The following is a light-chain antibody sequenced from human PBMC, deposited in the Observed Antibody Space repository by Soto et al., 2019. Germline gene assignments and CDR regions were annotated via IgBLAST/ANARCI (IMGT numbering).Light chain of an antibody. CDR1: SSNIGNSA. CDR2: STN. V-gene: IGLV1-44*01. Sequence: QSVLTQPPSASGTPGQRVTMSCSGGSSNIGNSAVNWYQQLPGTAPKLLIYSTNQRPSGVPDRFTASKSGTSASLAVNGLQSEEEADYYCAAWDDRLNHWLFGGGTKLTAL. J-gene: IGLJ3*02. CDR3: AAWDDRLNHWL.